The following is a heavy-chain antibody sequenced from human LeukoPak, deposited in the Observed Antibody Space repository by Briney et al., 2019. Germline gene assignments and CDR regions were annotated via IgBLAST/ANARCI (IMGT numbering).Heavy chain of an antibody. Sequence: GGSLRLSCAAPGFTVSSNYMSWVRQAPGKGLESVSVIYSGGSTDYADSVKGRFTISRDNSKNTLYLQMNSLRAEDTAVYYCARDPSYYDSSSYFDYWGQGTLVTVSS. CDR1: GFTVSSNY. D-gene: IGHD3-22*01. CDR3: ARDPSYYDSSSYFDY. J-gene: IGHJ4*02. V-gene: IGHV3-66*01. CDR2: IYSGGST.